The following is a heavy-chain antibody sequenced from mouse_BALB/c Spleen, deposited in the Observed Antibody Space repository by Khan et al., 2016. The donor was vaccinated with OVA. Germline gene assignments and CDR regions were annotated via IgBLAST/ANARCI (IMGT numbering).Heavy chain of an antibody. V-gene: IGHV2-9*02. D-gene: IGHD1-3*01. CDR3: ARVEDI. J-gene: IGHJ2*01. CDR1: GYSLTRYG. Sequence: QVQLKESGPGLVAPSQSLSITCTVYGYSLTRYGVHWVRQPPGKGLEWLGLIWAGGSTTYNWALMSRLSISKDNSKIQVFLKMNSLQTDDTAMYYSARVEDIWGQGTTLTVSS. CDR2: IWAGGST.